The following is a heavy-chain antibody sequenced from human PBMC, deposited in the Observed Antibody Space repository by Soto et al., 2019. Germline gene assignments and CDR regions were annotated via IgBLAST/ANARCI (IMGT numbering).Heavy chain of an antibody. CDR2: IWYDGSNK. V-gene: IGHV3-33*01. CDR3: ARGQGWTDRYYFDY. J-gene: IGHJ4*02. D-gene: IGHD3-3*01. Sequence: QVQLVESGGGVVQPGRSLRLSCAASGFTFSSYGMHWVRQAPGKGLEWVAVIWYDGSNKYYADSVKGRFTISRDNSKNTLYLQMNSLRAEDTAVYYCARGQGWTDRYYFDYWGQGTLVTVSS. CDR1: GFTFSSYG.